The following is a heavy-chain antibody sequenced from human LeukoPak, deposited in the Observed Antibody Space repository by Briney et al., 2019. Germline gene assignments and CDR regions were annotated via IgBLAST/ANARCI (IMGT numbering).Heavy chain of an antibody. V-gene: IGHV4-39*07. CDR1: SGSITSGGYF. D-gene: IGHD4-17*01. Sequence: SETLSLTCTVSSGSITSGGYFWGWIRQPPGRGGEWIGTSYYNGITSYNPSVKSRLTISLDPSKHQFSLNLNSVTAADTAVYYCASGRDIIATLTYWGQGTLVTVSS. CDR2: SYYNGIT. J-gene: IGHJ4*02. CDR3: ASGRDIIATLTY.